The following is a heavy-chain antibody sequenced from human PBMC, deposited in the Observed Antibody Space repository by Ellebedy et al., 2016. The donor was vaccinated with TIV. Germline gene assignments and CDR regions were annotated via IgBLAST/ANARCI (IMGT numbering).Heavy chain of an antibody. V-gene: IGHV4-59*01. CDR1: GGSISGYY. CDR2: IHHTGST. D-gene: IGHD6-19*01. Sequence: MPSETLSLTCTVSGGSISGYYWVWIRQSPGKGLEWIGYIHHTGSTSYNPSLQRRFTISVDTSKNQFSLKLRSVTAADAARYFCGREPSGWVAFDFWGQGRAVSVSS. CDR3: GREPSGWVAFDF. J-gene: IGHJ3*01.